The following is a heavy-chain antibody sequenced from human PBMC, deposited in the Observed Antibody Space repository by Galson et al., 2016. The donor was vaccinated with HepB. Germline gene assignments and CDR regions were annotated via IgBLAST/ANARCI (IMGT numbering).Heavy chain of an antibody. CDR3: GKHGGFDY. CDR1: GFSFSDYY. J-gene: IGHJ4*02. D-gene: IGHD3-16*01. Sequence: SLRLSCAASGFSFSDYYMSWVRQAPGKGLEWVSYISGSSLHTNYADSVKGRFTISRDKSKNTLYLYMNNLTAGDTAIYYCGKHGGFDYWGQGALVTVSS. CDR2: ISGSSLHT. V-gene: IGHV3-11*03.